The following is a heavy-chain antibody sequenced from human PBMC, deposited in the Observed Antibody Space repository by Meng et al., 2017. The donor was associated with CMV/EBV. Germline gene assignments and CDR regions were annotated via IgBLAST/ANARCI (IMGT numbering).Heavy chain of an antibody. CDR3: ATETQYYDSSGYPLR. Sequence: ASVKVSCKASGYTFSNYGIAWVRQAPGQGLEWMGWITTDDDSRKKQGRVTMTTDTSTSTAYMELRSLRSDDTAVYYCATETQYYDSSGYPLRWGQGTLVTVSS. V-gene: IGHV1-18*01. CDR2: ITTDDDSR. J-gene: IGHJ4*02. CDR1: GYTFSNYG. D-gene: IGHD3-22*01.